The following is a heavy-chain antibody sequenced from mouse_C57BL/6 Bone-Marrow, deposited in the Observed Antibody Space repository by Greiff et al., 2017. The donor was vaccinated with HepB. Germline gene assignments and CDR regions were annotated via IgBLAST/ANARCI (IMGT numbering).Heavy chain of an antibody. CDR2: IYPGDGDT. V-gene: IGHV1-82*01. J-gene: IGHJ3*01. D-gene: IGHD1-1*01. Sequence: QVHVKQSGPELVKPGASVKISCKASGYAFSSSWMNWVKQRPGKGLEWIGRIYPGDGDTNYNGKFKGKATLTADKSSSTAYMQLSSLTSEDSAVYFCATYYGSSYPAWFAYWGQGTLVTVSA. CDR1: GYAFSSSW. CDR3: ATYYGSSYPAWFAY.